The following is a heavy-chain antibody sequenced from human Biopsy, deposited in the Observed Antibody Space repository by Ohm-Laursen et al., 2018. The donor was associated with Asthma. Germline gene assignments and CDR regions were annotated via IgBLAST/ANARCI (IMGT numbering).Heavy chain of an antibody. CDR2: INAANGNT. Sequence: ASVKVSCKVSGYTFINYAIHWVRQAPGHSLEWMGWINAANGNTKYSQKFQGRLTISRDTSASTAYMDLSSLRSEDTAIYYCARTYFDFLTGQVHDAFAMWGQGTMVTVSS. J-gene: IGHJ3*02. D-gene: IGHD3-9*01. V-gene: IGHV1-3*01. CDR1: GYTFINYA. CDR3: ARTYFDFLTGQVHDAFAM.